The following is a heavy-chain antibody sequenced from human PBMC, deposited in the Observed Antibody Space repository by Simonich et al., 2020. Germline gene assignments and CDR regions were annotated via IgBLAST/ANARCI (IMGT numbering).Heavy chain of an antibody. CDR3: ARHAGFAFDI. D-gene: IGHD6-13*01. CDR1: GGSISSSSYS. CDR2: IYYSGVT. Sequence: QLQLQESGPGLVKPSETLSLTCTVSGGSISSSSYSWGWIRQPPGQGLVWIGSIYYSGVTYSNPTLKSRVTISVNTSKNQFSLKLGSVTAADTAVYYCARHAGFAFDIWGQGTMVTVSS. J-gene: IGHJ3*02. V-gene: IGHV4-39*01.